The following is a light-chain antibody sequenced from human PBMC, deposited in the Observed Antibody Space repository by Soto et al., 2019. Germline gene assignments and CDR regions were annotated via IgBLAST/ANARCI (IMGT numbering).Light chain of an antibody. CDR2: DAS. CDR1: QSVSSY. J-gene: IGKJ2*01. CDR3: QQRSNWPPYT. Sequence: EIVLIQSPATLYLSPGERTTLSCRASQSVSSYLAWYQQKPGQAPRLLIYDASNRATGIPARFSGSGSGTDFTLTISSLEPEDFAVYYCQQRSNWPPYTFGQGTKLEIK. V-gene: IGKV3-11*01.